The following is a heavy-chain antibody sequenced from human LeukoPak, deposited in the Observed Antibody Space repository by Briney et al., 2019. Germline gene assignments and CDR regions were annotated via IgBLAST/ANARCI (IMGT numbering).Heavy chain of an antibody. Sequence: SETLSLTCTVSGGSISSYYRSWIRQPPGKGLEWIGYIYYSGSTNYNPSLKSRVTISVDTSKNQFSLKLSSVTAADTAVYYCARDRDYYDSSGYYDAFDIWGQGTMVTVSS. CDR1: GGSISSYY. CDR2: IYYSGST. CDR3: ARDRDYYDSSGYYDAFDI. V-gene: IGHV4-59*01. J-gene: IGHJ3*02. D-gene: IGHD3-22*01.